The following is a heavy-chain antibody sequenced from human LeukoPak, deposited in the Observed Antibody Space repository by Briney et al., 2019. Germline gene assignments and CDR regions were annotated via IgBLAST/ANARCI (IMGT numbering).Heavy chain of an antibody. D-gene: IGHD1-26*01. J-gene: IGHJ3*02. V-gene: IGHV1-46*01. Sequence: ASVKVSCKASGYTFTSYYMHWVRQAPGQGLEWMGIINPSGGSTSYAQKFQGRVTMTRDTSTSTVYMELSSLRSEDTAVYYCARDRPIVGATQGALDIWGQGTMVTVSS. CDR1: GYTFTSYY. CDR2: INPSGGST. CDR3: ARDRPIVGATQGALDI.